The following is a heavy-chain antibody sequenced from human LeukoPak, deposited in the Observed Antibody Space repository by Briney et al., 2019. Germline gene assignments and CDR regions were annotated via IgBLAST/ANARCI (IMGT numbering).Heavy chain of an antibody. J-gene: IGHJ4*02. D-gene: IGHD3-22*01. CDR2: ISGSGGST. Sequence: PGGSLRLSCAASGFTFSTYAMSWVRQAPGKGLEWISAISGSGGSTYYADSVKGRFTVSRDNSKNTLYLQMNSLSAEDTAVYYCAKGPPPPYYYDSSGYSAHSYYFDYWGQGTLVTVSS. CDR3: AKGPPPPYYYDSSGYSAHSYYFDY. V-gene: IGHV3-23*01. CDR1: GFTFSTYA.